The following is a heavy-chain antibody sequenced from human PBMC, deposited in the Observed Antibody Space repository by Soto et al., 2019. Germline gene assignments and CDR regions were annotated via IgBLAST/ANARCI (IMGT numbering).Heavy chain of an antibody. CDR1: GFTFSSYA. D-gene: IGHD3-10*01. V-gene: IGHV3-30-3*01. J-gene: IGHJ6*02. CDR3: AREGGGSGRALDV. Sequence: QVQLVESGGGVVQPGRSLRLSCAASGFTFSSYAMHWVRQAPGKGLEWVAVISYDGSNKYYADSVKGRFTISRDNSKNTLYRQMNSLRAEDTAVYYCAREGGGSGRALDVWGQGTTVTVSS. CDR2: ISYDGSNK.